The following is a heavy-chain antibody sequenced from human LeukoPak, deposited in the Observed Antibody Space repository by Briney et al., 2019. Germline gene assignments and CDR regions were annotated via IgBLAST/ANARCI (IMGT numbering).Heavy chain of an antibody. Sequence: GGSLRLSCTGSGFTFGDYAMSWVRQAPGKGLEWVGFIRSRAYGGTPDYAASVKGRFTLSRDDSKRIAYLQMNSLKTEDTAIYYCARVLLSHTSTWSHYFDYWGRGALVSVSS. D-gene: IGHD6-13*01. CDR2: IRSRAYGGTP. V-gene: IGHV3-49*04. J-gene: IGHJ4*02. CDR1: GFTFGDYA. CDR3: ARVLLSHTSTWSHYFDY.